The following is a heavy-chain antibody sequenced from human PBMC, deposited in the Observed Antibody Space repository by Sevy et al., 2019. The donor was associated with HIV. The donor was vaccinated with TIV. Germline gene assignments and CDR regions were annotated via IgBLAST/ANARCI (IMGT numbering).Heavy chain of an antibody. J-gene: IGHJ4*02. V-gene: IGHV3-33*03. CDR3: VRGQQINDIAETGIIH. Sequence: GGSLRLSCAASGFTFRKYGMHWVRQAPGKGLEWVAVIWYDGSEKYYADSVKGRFTISRDNSKDTMYLQMSSLRAEDKAVYYCVRGQQINDIAETGIIHWGQGTLVTVSS. CDR1: GFTFRKYG. D-gene: IGHD6-13*01. CDR2: IWYDGSEK.